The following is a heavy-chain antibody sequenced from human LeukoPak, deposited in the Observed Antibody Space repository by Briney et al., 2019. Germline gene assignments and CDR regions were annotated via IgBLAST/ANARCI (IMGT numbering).Heavy chain of an antibody. V-gene: IGHV3-23*01. J-gene: IGHJ4*02. CDR1: GFTFSSYA. Sequence: GGSLRLSCAASGFTFSSYAMSWVRRAPGKGLEWVSAISGSGGSTYYADSVKGRFTISRDNSKNTLYLQMNSLRAEDTAVYYCAKDTLSPADIVVVPAPIDYWGQGTLVTVSS. CDR2: ISGSGGST. CDR3: AKDTLSPADIVVVPAPIDY. D-gene: IGHD2-2*01.